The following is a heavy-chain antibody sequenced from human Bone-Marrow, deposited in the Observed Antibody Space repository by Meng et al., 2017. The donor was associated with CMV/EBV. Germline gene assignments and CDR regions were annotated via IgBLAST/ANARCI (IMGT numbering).Heavy chain of an antibody. CDR1: GYTFTSYA. Sequence: ASVKVSCKASGYTFTSYAMHWVRQAPGQRLEWMGWSNAGNGNTKYSQEFQGRVTITRDTSASTAYMELNSLRAEDTAVYYCAKVEVTRGYCSGGSCYAGNYFDYWGQGTLVTVSS. CDR3: AKVEVTRGYCSGGSCYAGNYFDY. CDR2: SNAGNGNT. V-gene: IGHV1-3*02. J-gene: IGHJ4*02. D-gene: IGHD2-15*01.